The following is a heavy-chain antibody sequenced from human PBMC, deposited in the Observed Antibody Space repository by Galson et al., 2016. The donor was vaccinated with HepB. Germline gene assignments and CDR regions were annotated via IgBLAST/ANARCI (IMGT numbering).Heavy chain of an antibody. CDR1: GFTFSSYT. CDR2: ISIGSPSYI. D-gene: IGHD3-9*01. V-gene: IGHV3-21*01. Sequence: SLRLSCAASGFTFSSYTMNWVRQAPGKGLEWVSTISIGSPSYIYYADSVRGRFTISRDNAKNSLSPQMNRLRDEDTAVYYCARSGYTNLDYWGQGTLVTVSS. CDR3: ARSGYTNLDY. J-gene: IGHJ4*02.